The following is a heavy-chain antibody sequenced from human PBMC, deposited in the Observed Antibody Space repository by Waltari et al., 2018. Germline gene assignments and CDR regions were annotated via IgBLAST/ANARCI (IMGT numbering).Heavy chain of an antibody. J-gene: IGHJ4*02. V-gene: IGHV3-7*01. CDR1: GFTFRSCW. CDR3: ARDLGLPVGY. Sequence: EVQLVESGGGLVQPGGCLRLSCAASGFTFRSCWMSWVRQAPGKGLEWVANIKQDGSEKYYVDSVKGRFTISRDNAKNSLYLQMNSLRAEDTAVYYCARDLGLPVGYWGQGTLVTVSS. CDR2: IKQDGSEK. D-gene: IGHD3-16*01.